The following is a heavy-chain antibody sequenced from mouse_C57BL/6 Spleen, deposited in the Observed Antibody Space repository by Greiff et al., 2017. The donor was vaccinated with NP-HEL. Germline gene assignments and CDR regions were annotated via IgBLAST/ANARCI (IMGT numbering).Heavy chain of an antibody. CDR2: IYPGDGDT. J-gene: IGHJ1*03. V-gene: IGHV1-80*01. D-gene: IGHD2-4*01. CDR3: ARRPIYYDYDGYFDV. CDR1: GYAFSSYW. Sequence: VQLQESGAELVKPGASVKISCKASGYAFSSYWMNWVKQRPGKGLEWIGQIYPGDGDTNYNGKFKGKATLTADKSSSTAYMQLSSLPSEDSAVYFCARRPIYYDYDGYFDVGGTGTTVTVSS.